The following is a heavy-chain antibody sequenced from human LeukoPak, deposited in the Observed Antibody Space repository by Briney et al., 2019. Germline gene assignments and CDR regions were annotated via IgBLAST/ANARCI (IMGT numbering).Heavy chain of an antibody. V-gene: IGHV3-48*02. J-gene: IGHJ4*02. CDR1: GFAFSDYS. Sequence: GRSLRLSCAASGFAFSDYSMNWVRQAPGKGLEWVSYISSSDNTIHYADSVKGRFTISRDNAKNSLYLEMNSLRDEDTAVYYCARVHRGYSYGRLDYWGQGTLVTVSS. D-gene: IGHD5-18*01. CDR3: ARVHRGYSYGRLDY. CDR2: ISSSDNTI.